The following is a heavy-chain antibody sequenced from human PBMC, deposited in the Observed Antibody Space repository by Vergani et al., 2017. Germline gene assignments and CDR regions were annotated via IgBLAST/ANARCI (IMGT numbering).Heavy chain of an antibody. CDR3: AKGDLGRGTICGVVYYYYGMDV. J-gene: IGHJ6*02. Sequence: QVQLVESGGGVVQPGRSLRLSCAASGFTFSSYGMHWVRQAPGKGLEWVAVISYDGSNKYYADSVKGRFTISRDNSKNTLYLQMNSLRAEDTAVYYCAKGDLGRGTICGVVYYYYGMDVWGQGTTVTVSS. V-gene: IGHV3-30*18. D-gene: IGHD3-3*01. CDR2: ISYDGSNK. CDR1: GFTFSSYG.